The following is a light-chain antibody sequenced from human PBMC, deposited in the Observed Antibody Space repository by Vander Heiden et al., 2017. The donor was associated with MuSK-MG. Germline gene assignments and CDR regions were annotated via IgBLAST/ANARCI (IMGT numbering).Light chain of an antibody. CDR1: QSISSY. J-gene: IGKJ4*01. CDR2: AAS. CDR3: QQSDNTPALT. Sequence: DIQMTQSPSSLSASVGDRVTITCRASQSISSYLNWYQQKPGKAPKLLIYAASSLQSGVPSRFSGSGSGTDFTLTISSLQPEDFATYYCQQSDNTPALTFGGGSKVXIK. V-gene: IGKV1-39*01.